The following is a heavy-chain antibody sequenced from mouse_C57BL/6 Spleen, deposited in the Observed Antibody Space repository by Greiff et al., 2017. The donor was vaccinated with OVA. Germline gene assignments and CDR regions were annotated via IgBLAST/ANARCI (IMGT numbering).Heavy chain of an antibody. V-gene: IGHV5-12*01. Sequence: DVKLVESGGGLVQPGGSLKLSCAASGFTFSDYYMYWVRQTPEKRLEWVAYISNGGGSTYYPDTVKGRFTISRDNAKNTLYLQMSRLKSEDTAMYYCARHSPDYDGGPDYYAMDYWGQGTSVTVSS. CDR3: ARHSPDYDGGPDYYAMDY. CDR1: GFTFSDYY. J-gene: IGHJ4*01. D-gene: IGHD2-4*01. CDR2: ISNGGGST.